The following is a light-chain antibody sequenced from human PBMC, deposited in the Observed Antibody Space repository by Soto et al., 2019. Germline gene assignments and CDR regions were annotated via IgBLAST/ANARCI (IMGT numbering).Light chain of an antibody. CDR2: DNN. J-gene: IGLJ2*01. CDR3: GTWDSSLSAVV. V-gene: IGLV1-51*01. CDR1: SSNIGNNY. Sequence: QSVLTQPPSVSAAPGQTVTISCSGSSSNIGNNYVSWYQQLPGTAPKLLIYDNNKRPSGIPDRLSGSKSGTSATLGITGPRTGDEADYYCGTWDSSLSAVVFGGGTKLTVL.